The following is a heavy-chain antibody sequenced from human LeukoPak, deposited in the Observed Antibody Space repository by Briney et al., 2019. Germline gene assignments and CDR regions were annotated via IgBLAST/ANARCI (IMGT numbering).Heavy chain of an antibody. J-gene: IGHJ5*01. CDR2: IVVGSGNT. Sequence: SVKVSCKTSGFTFTNSAVQWVRQARGQRLEWIGWIVVGSGNTNYAQKFQERVSISRDMSTRTVTVELTSLTSEDTAVYYCAADDLLFVSWGQGTLVTVSS. D-gene: IGHD2-21*01. V-gene: IGHV1-58*01. CDR1: GFTFTNSA. CDR3: AADDLLFVS.